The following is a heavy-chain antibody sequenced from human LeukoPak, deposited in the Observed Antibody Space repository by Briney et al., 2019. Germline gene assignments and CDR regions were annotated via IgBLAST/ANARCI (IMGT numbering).Heavy chain of an antibody. Sequence: ASVKVSCKASGYTFTDYTMHWLRQAPGQRLDWMGRINGGSGYTKYSPEFQGRVTITRDTSASTAYMELSSLRSEDTAVYYCANPRYDSSGYYYVDWGQGTLVTVSS. CDR2: INGGSGYT. CDR1: GYTFTDYT. D-gene: IGHD3-22*01. CDR3: ANPRYDSSGYYYVD. V-gene: IGHV1-3*01. J-gene: IGHJ4*02.